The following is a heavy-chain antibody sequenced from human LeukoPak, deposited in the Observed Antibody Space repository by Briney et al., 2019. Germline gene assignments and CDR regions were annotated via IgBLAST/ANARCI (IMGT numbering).Heavy chain of an antibody. V-gene: IGHV3-23*01. CDR2: ITGNGGST. D-gene: IGHD4-11*01. J-gene: IGHJ4*02. Sequence: GGSLRLSCAASGFTFSNYAMSWVRQAPGKDLEWVSAITGNGGSTYYADSVKGRFTISRDNSKNTLYLQMSSLRAGDTAVYYCARDLSKLDYWGQGTLVSVSS. CDR3: ARDLSKLDY. CDR1: GFTFSNYA.